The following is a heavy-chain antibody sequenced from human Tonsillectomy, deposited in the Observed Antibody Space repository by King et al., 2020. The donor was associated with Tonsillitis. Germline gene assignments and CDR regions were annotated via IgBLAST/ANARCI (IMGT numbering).Heavy chain of an antibody. J-gene: IGHJ4*02. V-gene: IGHV3-7*01. CDR2: IDQDGSEK. CDR3: TTFWSGYFDY. D-gene: IGHD3-3*01. CDR1: GFTFSNYW. Sequence: VQLVESGGGLVQPGGSLRLSCAASGFTFSNYWMSWVRQAPGKGLEWLANIDQDGSEKFYVASVKGRFTISRDNAKNSLYLQMNSLRAEDTAVYFCTTFWSGYFDYWGQGTLVTVSS.